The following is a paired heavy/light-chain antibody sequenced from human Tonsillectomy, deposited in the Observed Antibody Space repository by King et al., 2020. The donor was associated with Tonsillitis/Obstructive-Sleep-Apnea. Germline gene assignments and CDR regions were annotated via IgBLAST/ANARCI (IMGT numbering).Light chain of an antibody. CDR3: NSRDSNDIHQV. V-gene: IGLV3-19*01. CDR2: GKN. J-gene: IGLJ1*01. Sequence: SSELTQDPAVSVALGQTVRITCQGDSLRSYYASWYQQKPGQAPVLVMYGKNNRPSGIPDRFSGSTSGNTASLTITGAQAEDEADYYCNSRDSNDIHQVFGTGTKVTVL. CDR1: SLRSYY.
Heavy chain of an antibody. J-gene: IGHJ3*02. CDR2: INYSGST. D-gene: IGHD1-26*01. Sequence: QVQLQQWGAGLLKPSETLSLSCAVYGGSFSGYDWNWIRQSPGKGLEWIGEINYSGSTNYNPSLKSRVSMSVDTSKNQFSLKLSSVTAADTAVYYCARGRRGSYLDDAFDIWGQGTMVTVSS. CDR3: ARGRRGSYLDDAFDI. CDR1: GGSFSGYD. V-gene: IGHV4-34*01.